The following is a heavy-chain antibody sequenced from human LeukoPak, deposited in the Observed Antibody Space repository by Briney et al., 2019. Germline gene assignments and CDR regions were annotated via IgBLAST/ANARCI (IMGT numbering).Heavy chain of an antibody. V-gene: IGHV3-23*01. Sequence: PGGSLRLSCAASGFAFNSYAMSWVRQAPEKGLEWVSLFSGSGDTTYYTDSVKGRFTISRDNSKNTLYLQMNSLRAEDTAVYYCARDRRVGCSFTTCYLFDYWGQGTLVTVSS. CDR2: FSGSGDTT. CDR3: ARDRRVGCSFTTCYLFDY. D-gene: IGHD2-2*01. CDR1: GFAFNSYA. J-gene: IGHJ4*02.